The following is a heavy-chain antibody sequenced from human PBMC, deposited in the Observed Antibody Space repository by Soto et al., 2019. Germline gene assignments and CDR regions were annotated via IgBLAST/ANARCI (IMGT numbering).Heavy chain of an antibody. D-gene: IGHD3-22*01. CDR1: GFTFSSYG. V-gene: IGHV3-30*18. CDR3: AKDLPGAYYDSSAVDY. Sequence: QVQLVESGGGVVQPGRSLRLSCAASGFTFSSYGMHWVSQAPGKGLEWVAVISYDGSNKYYADSVKGRFTISRDNSKNTLYLQMNSLRAEDTAVYYCAKDLPGAYYDSSAVDYWGQGTLVTVSS. CDR2: ISYDGSNK. J-gene: IGHJ4*02.